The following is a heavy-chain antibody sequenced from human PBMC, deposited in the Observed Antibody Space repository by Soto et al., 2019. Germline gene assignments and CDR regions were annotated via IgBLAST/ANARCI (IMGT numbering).Heavy chain of an antibody. J-gene: IGHJ4*02. Sequence: ASVKVSCKASGYTFTDYAIHWVRQAPGQGLEWMGWINVGNGNTGNSRKFQGRVTNARDMSASTAYIEVTSLTSEDTAIYYCAREGAHYTPLDHWGQGTLVTVSS. D-gene: IGHD2-15*01. V-gene: IGHV1-3*01. CDR1: GYTFTDYA. CDR2: INVGNGNT. CDR3: AREGAHYTPLDH.